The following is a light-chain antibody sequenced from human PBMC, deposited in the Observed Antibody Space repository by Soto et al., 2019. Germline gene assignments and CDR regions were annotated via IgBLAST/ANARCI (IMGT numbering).Light chain of an antibody. CDR2: EVT. J-gene: IGLJ1*01. Sequence: QPALTQPPSASGSPGQSVTISCTGTSSDVGGYNFVSWYQHHPGKAPKLIIYEVTKRPSGVPDRFSGSKSGNTASLTVSGLQAEDEADYYCSSYAGSNNYVFGTGTKLTVL. CDR3: SSYAGSNNYV. CDR1: SSDVGGYNF. V-gene: IGLV2-8*01.